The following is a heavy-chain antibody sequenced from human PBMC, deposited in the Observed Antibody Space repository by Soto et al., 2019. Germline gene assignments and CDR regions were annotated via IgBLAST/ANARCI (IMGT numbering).Heavy chain of an antibody. D-gene: IGHD3-10*01. CDR2: IWYDGSNK. CDR1: GFTFSSYG. J-gene: IGHJ6*02. V-gene: IGHV3-33*01. CDR3: DTARAMVRIYYGMDV. Sequence: QVPLVESGGGVVQPGRSLRLSCAASGFTFSSYGMHWVRQAPGKGLEWVAVIWYDGSNKYYADSVKGRFTISRDNSKNTLYLQMTSLRAEDTAVYARDTARAMVRIYYGMDVWGQGTTVTVSS.